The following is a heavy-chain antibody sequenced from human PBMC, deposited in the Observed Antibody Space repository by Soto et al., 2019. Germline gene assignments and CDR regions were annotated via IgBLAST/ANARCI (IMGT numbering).Heavy chain of an antibody. CDR1: GFTFNTYA. Sequence: PGGSLRLSCAASGFTFNTYAMSWVRQAPGKGLEWVSIISGSGDTTFYADSVKGRFTISRDNSKNTLYLQMNSLRAEDTAVYYCVRGDNWNDEASDYWGQGTLVTVSS. J-gene: IGHJ4*02. CDR2: ISGSGDTT. CDR3: VRGDNWNDEASDY. V-gene: IGHV3-23*01. D-gene: IGHD1-1*01.